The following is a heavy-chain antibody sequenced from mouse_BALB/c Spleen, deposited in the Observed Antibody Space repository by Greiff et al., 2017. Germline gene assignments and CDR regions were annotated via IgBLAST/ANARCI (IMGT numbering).Heavy chain of an antibody. D-gene: IGHD3-3*01. CDR2: IDPANGNT. CDR1: GFNIKDTY. Sequence: VQLQQSGAELVKPGASVKLSCTASGFNIKDTYMHWVKQRPEQGLEWIGRIDPANGNTKYDPKFQGKATITADTSSNTAYLQLSSLTSEDTAVYYGGRGDDFDYWGQGTTLTGSS. CDR3: GRGDDFDY. J-gene: IGHJ2*01. V-gene: IGHV14-3*02.